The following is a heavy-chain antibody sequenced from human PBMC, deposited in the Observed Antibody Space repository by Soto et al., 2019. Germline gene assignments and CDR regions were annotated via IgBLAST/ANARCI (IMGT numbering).Heavy chain of an antibody. CDR2: LYPGDSGT. CDR1: GYQFSDYW. V-gene: IGHV5-51*01. J-gene: IGHJ2*01. Sequence: PGESLKISCQGSGYQFSDYWIGWVRQMPGKGLEWMGILYPGDSGTKYSPSFQGHVTFSVDTSISTAFLQWDSLQASDTAIYYCARQHYNFWSGSYTGSSYFDFWGRGTLVTVSS. CDR3: ARQHYNFWSGSYTGSSYFDF. D-gene: IGHD3-3*01.